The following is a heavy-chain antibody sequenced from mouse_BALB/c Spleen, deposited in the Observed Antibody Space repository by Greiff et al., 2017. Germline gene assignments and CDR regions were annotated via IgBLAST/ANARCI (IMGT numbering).Heavy chain of an antibody. Sequence: EVKLVESGGGLVQPGGSLKLSCAASGFTFSSYTMSWVRQTPEKRLEWVAYISSGGSTYYPDSVKGRFTISRDNARNILYLQMSSLRSEDTAMYYCAREDGNYRGYYFDYWGQGTTLTVSS. J-gene: IGHJ2*01. V-gene: IGHV5-6-5*01. CDR3: AREDGNYRGYYFDY. D-gene: IGHD2-1*01. CDR1: GFTFSSYT. CDR2: ISSGGST.